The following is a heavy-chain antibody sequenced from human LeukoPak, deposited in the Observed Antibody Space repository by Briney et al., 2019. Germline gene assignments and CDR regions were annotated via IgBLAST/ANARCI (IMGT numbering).Heavy chain of an antibody. D-gene: IGHD6-19*01. CDR1: GYTFTSYG. CDR2: ISAYNGNT. CDR3: ARDQVYIAVAGFDY. V-gene: IGHV1-18*01. J-gene: IGHJ4*02. Sequence: GASVKVSCKASGYTFTSYGTSWVRQAPGQGLEWMGWISAYNGNTNYAQKPQGRVTMTTDTSTSTAYMELRSLRSDDTAVYYCARDQVYIAVAGFDYWGQGTLVTVSS.